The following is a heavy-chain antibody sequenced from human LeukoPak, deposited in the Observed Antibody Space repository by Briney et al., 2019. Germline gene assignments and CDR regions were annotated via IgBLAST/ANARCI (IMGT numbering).Heavy chain of an antibody. J-gene: IGHJ4*02. V-gene: IGHV3-15*01. CDR2: IKPIATGGTT. CDR1: GFSFSDAW. Sequence: GGSLRLSCTASGFSFSDAWMTWVRQAPGKGLEWVGRIKPIATGGTTEYAAPVKGRFTISRDDSKNTVYLQMNSLESEGTAVYYCTTPPDWGQGTLVTVSS. CDR3: TTPPD.